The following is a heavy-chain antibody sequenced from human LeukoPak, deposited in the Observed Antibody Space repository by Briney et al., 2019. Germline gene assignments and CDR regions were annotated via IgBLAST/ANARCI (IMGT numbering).Heavy chain of an antibody. V-gene: IGHV3-11*04. CDR2: ISTSGSII. CDR1: GFTFSGYD. J-gene: IGHJ4*02. CDR3: AREGQWLVKYYFDY. Sequence: PGGSLRLSCAASGFTFSGYDMSWVRQAPGKGLEWVSYISTSGSIIYYADSVKGRFTISRDNAKNSLFLQMNSLRAEDTAVYYCAREGQWLVKYYFDYWGQGTLVTVSS. D-gene: IGHD6-19*01.